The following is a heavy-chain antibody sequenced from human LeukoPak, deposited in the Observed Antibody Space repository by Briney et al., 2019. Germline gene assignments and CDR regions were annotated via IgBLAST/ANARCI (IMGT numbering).Heavy chain of an antibody. CDR3: AKVESRGPVYDAFNI. D-gene: IGHD3-22*01. CDR1: GFTFSSYA. Sequence: GGSLRLSCAVSGFTFSSYAMSWVRQAPGKGLEWVSAISGSGGSTYYADSVKGRFTISRANSKNTLYLQMISVEAKATALYYCAKVESRGPVYDAFNIGGQGTMVTASS. V-gene: IGHV3-23*01. J-gene: IGHJ3*02. CDR2: ISGSGGST.